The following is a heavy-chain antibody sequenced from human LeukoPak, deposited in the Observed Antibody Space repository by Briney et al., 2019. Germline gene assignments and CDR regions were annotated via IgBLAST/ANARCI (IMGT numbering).Heavy chain of an antibody. D-gene: IGHD3-3*01. CDR2: IYTSGST. CDR3: ARSRISGRGANFWSGYYNEGADRYFDY. CDR1: GGSISSYY. Sequence: SETLSLTCTVSGGSISSYYWSWIRQPAGKGLEWIGRIYTSGSTNYNPSLKSRVTMSVDTSKNQFSLKLSSVAAADTAVYYCARSRISGRGANFWSGYYNEGADRYFDYWGQGTLVTVSS. J-gene: IGHJ4*02. V-gene: IGHV4-4*07.